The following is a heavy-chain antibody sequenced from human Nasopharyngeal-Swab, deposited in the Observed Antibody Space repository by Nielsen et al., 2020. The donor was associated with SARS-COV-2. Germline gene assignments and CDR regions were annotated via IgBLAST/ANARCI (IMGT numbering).Heavy chain of an antibody. V-gene: IGHV4-61*01. CDR2: IYNNGST. CDR1: GGSVSTGSYY. D-gene: IGHD7-27*01. J-gene: IGHJ6*03. Sequence: SETLSLTCTVSGGSVSTGSYYWTWIRQPPGKGLEWIGYIYNNGSTKYNPSSKSRVTISVDTSKNQFSLKLNSVTAADTAVYYCARARDWGSYFYYYYMDVWGNGTTVTVSS. CDR3: ARARDWGSYFYYYYMDV.